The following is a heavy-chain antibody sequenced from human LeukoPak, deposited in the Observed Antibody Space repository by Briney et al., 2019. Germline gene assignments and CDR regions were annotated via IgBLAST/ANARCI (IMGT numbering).Heavy chain of an antibody. CDR1: GGSISSYY. V-gene: IGHV4-59*01. CDR2: IYYSGST. CDR3: ARDVQGYYDSSDYSYYYYYYMDV. Sequence: PSETLSLTCTVSGGSISSYYWSWIRQPPGKGLEWIGYIYYSGSTNYNPSLKSRVTISVDTSKNQFSLKLSSVTAADTAVYYCARDVQGYYDSSDYSYYYYYYMDVWGKGTTVTVSS. J-gene: IGHJ6*03. D-gene: IGHD3-22*01.